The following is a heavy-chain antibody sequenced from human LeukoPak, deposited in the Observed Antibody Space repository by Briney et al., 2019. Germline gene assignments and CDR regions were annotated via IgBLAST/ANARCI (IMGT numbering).Heavy chain of an antibody. CDR3: ARGSRREGFDY. CDR1: GFTFSSYA. V-gene: IGHV3-64*01. Sequence: GGSLRLSCAASGFTFSSYAMHWVRQAPGKGLEYVSAISSNGGSTYYANSVKGRFTISRDNSKNTLYLQMGSLRAEDTAVYYCARGSRREGFDYWGQGTLVTVSS. J-gene: IGHJ4*02. D-gene: IGHD6-13*01. CDR2: ISSNGGST.